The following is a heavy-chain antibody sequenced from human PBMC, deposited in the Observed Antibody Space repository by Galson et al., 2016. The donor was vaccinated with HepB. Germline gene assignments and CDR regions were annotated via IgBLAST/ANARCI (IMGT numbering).Heavy chain of an antibody. V-gene: IGHV3-23*01. CDR1: GFTFSISA. J-gene: IGHJ4*02. Sequence: SLRLSCAASGFTFSISAMNWVRQAPGKGLEWVSGLHTSGATYYADSVRGRFTISRGNSKNTLYLQMSSLRAEDTAVYYCAIWEWGLPPCWGQGTLVTVSS. CDR3: AIWEWGLPPC. CDR2: LHTSGAT. D-gene: IGHD1-26*01.